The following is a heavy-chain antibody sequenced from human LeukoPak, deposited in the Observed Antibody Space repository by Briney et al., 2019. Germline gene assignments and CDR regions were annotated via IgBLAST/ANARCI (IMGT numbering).Heavy chain of an antibody. CDR2: IYYSGST. CDR3: ARDEIAVADSRYMDV. D-gene: IGHD6-19*01. V-gene: IGHV4-59*01. Sequence: SETLSLTXTVSGGSIRSYYWSWIRQAPGKGLEWIGYIYYSGSTNYNLSLKSRVTISVDTSKNQFSLKLSSVTAADTAVYYCARDEIAVADSRYMDVWGKGTTVTVSS. CDR1: GGSIRSYY. J-gene: IGHJ6*03.